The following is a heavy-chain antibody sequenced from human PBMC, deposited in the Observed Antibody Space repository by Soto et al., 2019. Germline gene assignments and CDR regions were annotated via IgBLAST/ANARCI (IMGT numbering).Heavy chain of an antibody. CDR3: AKALGGFSPERYDY. CDR1: GFTFSSYA. V-gene: IGHV3-30*18. CDR2: ISYDGSDK. D-gene: IGHD3-16*02. Sequence: QVQLVESGGGVVQPGRSLRLSCAASGFTFSSYAMHWVRQAPGKGLEWVAVISYDGSDKYYADSVKGRFTISRDNSKNTLNPQMDRLRAGEPAGYFWAKALGGFSPERYDYWGQGTLITVSS. J-gene: IGHJ4*02.